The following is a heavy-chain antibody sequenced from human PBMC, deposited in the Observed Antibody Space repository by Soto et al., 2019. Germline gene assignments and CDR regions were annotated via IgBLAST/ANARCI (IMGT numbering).Heavy chain of an antibody. CDR2: IIPILGIA. CDR3: AREETGTTGYYYYMDV. CDR1: GGTFSSYT. V-gene: IGHV1-69*08. Sequence: QVQLVQSGAEVKKPGSSVKVSCKASGGTFSSYTISWVRQAPGQGLEWMGRIIPILGIANYEQKFQGRVTITADKNASTAYMELRSLRYEDTAVYYCAREETGTTGYYYYMDVWGKGTTVTVSS. D-gene: IGHD1-1*01. J-gene: IGHJ6*03.